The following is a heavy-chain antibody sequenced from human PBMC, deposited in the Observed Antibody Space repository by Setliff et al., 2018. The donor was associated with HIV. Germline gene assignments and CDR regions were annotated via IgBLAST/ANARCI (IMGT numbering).Heavy chain of an antibody. CDR3: ARGVGSSWFDS. Sequence: ASVKVSCKASGYTFTVYYMHWVRQAPGQGLEWMGWINTNSGDTKYAQKFQGRVTMTRDTSISTALMDLSSLRSDDTAMYYCARGVGSSWFDSWGQGTLVTVSS. J-gene: IGHJ5*01. D-gene: IGHD1-26*01. V-gene: IGHV1-2*02. CDR1: GYTFTVYY. CDR2: INTNSGDT.